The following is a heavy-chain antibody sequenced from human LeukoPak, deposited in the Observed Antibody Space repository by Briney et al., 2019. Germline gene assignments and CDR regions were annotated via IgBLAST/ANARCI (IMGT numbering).Heavy chain of an antibody. CDR3: ARDRDDGSFEY. J-gene: IGHJ4*02. Sequence: PGGSLRLSCAASGFTFSNYWMSWVRQAPEKGLEWVANINQDGRIKQYVDSMKGRFTISRDNAKNSLYLQMNSLRAEDTAVYYCARDRDDGSFEYWGQGTLVTVSS. CDR1: GFTFSNYW. V-gene: IGHV3-7*01. CDR2: INQDGRIK. D-gene: IGHD4-17*01.